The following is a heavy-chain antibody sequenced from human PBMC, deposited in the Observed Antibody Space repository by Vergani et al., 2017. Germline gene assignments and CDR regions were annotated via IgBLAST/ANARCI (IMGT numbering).Heavy chain of an antibody. J-gene: IGHJ6*02. D-gene: IGHD3-9*01. Sequence: EVQLVESGGGLVKPGGSLRLSCAASGFTFSSYSMNWVRQAPGKGLEWVSSISSSSSYIYYADSVKGRFTISRDNAKNSLYLQMNSLRAEDTAVYYCARDRSYYDILTGDYNSCMDVWGQGTTVTVSS. V-gene: IGHV3-21*01. CDR1: GFTFSSYS. CDR3: ARDRSYYDILTGDYNSCMDV. CDR2: ISSSSSYI.